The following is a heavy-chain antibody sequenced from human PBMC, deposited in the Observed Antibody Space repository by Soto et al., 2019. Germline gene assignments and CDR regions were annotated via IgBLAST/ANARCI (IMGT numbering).Heavy chain of an antibody. CDR2: IIPIFATA. D-gene: IGHD2-2*01. CDR1: GGTFRSYT. Sequence: SVKVSCKASGGTFRSYTVSWVRQAPGQGLEWMGGIIPIFATANYAQKFQGRVTITADESTSTAYMELSSLRSEDTAVYYCARDEIVLVQTTTGTYNIYGLDVWGKGTRVTVSS. CDR3: ARDEIVLVQTTTGTYNIYGLDV. V-gene: IGHV1-69*13. J-gene: IGHJ6*04.